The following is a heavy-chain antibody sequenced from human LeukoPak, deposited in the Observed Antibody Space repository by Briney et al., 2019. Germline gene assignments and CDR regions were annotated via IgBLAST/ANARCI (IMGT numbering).Heavy chain of an antibody. CDR1: GFTFSSYS. CDR2: ISSSSSYI. V-gene: IGHV3-21*01. J-gene: IGHJ5*02. Sequence: GGSLRLSCAASGFTFSSYSMYWVRQAPGKGLEWVSSISSSSSYIYYADSVKGRFTISRDNAKNSLYLQMNSLRAEDTAVYYCARDIWAAMPFDPWGQGTLVTVSS. D-gene: IGHD2-2*01. CDR3: ARDIWAAMPFDP.